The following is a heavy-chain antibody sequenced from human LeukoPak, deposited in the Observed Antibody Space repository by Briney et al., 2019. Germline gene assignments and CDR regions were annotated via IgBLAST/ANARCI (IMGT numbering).Heavy chain of an antibody. D-gene: IGHD3-22*01. CDR3: ARGGPAVVVITSWYAFDI. V-gene: IGHV4-34*01. CDR2: INHSGST. Sequence: LETLSLTCAVYGGSFSGYYWSWIRQPPGKGLEWIGEINHSGSTNYNPSLKSRVTISVDTSKNQFSLKLSSVTAADTAVYYCARGGPAVVVITSWYAFDIWGQGTMVTVSS. CDR1: GGSFSGYY. J-gene: IGHJ3*02.